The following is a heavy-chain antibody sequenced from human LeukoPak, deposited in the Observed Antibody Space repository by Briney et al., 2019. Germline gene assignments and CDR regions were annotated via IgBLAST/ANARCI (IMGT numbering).Heavy chain of an antibody. CDR1: GFTFSPYN. CDR2: IDSSGSM. Sequence: PGESLRLSCAASGFTFSPYNMNWVRQAPGKGLEWVSYIDSSGSMYYADSVKGRFTISRDNAKNSLYLQMNSLTLEDTAVYYCARNGQQWPVYSCDDWGQGTLVTVSS. D-gene: IGHD6-19*01. CDR3: ARNGQQWPVYSCDD. V-gene: IGHV3-48*04. J-gene: IGHJ4*02.